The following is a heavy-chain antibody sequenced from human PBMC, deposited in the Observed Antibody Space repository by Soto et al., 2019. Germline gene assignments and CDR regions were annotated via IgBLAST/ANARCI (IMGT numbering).Heavy chain of an antibody. CDR3: ARDNGYSYGYTLDH. V-gene: IGHV4-59*01. J-gene: IGHJ4*02. CDR2: IYYSGST. CDR1: GGSISSYY. Sequence: QVQLQESGPGLVKPSETLSLTCPVSGGSISSYYWSWIRQPPGKGLEWIGYIYYSGSTNYNPSLKGRVNISVDTSNNQFSLKLSSVTAADTAVYYCARDNGYSYGYTLDHWGQGTLVTVSS. D-gene: IGHD5-18*01.